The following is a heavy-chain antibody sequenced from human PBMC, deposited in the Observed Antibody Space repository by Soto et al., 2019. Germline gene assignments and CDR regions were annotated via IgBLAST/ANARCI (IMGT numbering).Heavy chain of an antibody. V-gene: IGHV1-18*01. CDR2: ISAYNGNT. D-gene: IGHD3-10*01. CDR3: ARAPPGSYYTYYYYYGMDV. CDR1: GYTFTSYG. Sequence: QVQLVQSGAEVKKPGASVKVSCKASGYTFTSYGISWVRQAPGQGLEWMGWISAYNGNTNYAQKLQGRVTMTTDTSTSTAYMELRSLRSDDTAVYYCARAPPGSYYTYYYYYGMDVWGQGTTVTVSS. J-gene: IGHJ6*02.